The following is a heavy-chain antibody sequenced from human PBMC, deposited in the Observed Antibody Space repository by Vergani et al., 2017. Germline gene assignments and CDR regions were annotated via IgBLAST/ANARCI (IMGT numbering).Heavy chain of an antibody. J-gene: IGHJ4*02. V-gene: IGHV3-30*02. Sequence: QVQLVESGGGVVKRGGSLRLSCATSGFTLSNYDMQWIRQGPGKGLEFVAFIQFDGSNQYYADSFKGRFTLSRDFSKNTLYLQMNSLRTEDTATYYCAKHFRGWGIDYWGQGTQVIVSS. CDR3: AKHFRGWGIDY. CDR1: GFTLSNYD. D-gene: IGHD3-16*01. CDR2: IQFDGSNQ.